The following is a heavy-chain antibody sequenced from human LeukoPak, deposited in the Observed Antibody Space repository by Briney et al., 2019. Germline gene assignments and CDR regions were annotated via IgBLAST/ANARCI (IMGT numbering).Heavy chain of an antibody. CDR1: GGSISSGSYY. Sequence: SQTLSLTCTVSGGSISSGSYYRSWIRQPAGKGLEWIGRIYTSGSTNYNPSLKSRVTISVDTSKNQFSLKLSSVTAADTAVYYCARVLGYCSSTSCYYYYYYMDVWGKGTTVTVSS. J-gene: IGHJ6*03. CDR2: IYTSGST. V-gene: IGHV4-61*02. CDR3: ARVLGYCSSTSCYYYYYYMDV. D-gene: IGHD2-2*01.